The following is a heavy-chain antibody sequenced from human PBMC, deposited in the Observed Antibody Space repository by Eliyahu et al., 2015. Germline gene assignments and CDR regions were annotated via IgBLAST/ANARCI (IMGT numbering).Heavy chain of an antibody. CDR2: ISGSGXTT. D-gene: IGHD2-2*01. V-gene: IGHV3-23*01. Sequence: EVQLLESGGGLVQPGGSLRLSXAASGFTFSNYAMXWVRQAPGKGRAWXXVISGSGXTTYYANSVKGRFTISRDNSKNTLSLQMNSLRAEDTAVYYCAKRVCNSASCPNWFDPWGQGALVTVSS. CDR3: AKRVCNSASCPNWFDP. J-gene: IGHJ5*02. CDR1: GFTFSNYA.